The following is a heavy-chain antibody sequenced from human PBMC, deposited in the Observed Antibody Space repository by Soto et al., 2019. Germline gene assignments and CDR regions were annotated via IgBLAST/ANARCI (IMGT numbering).Heavy chain of an antibody. V-gene: IGHV3-30*18. Sequence: QVQVVESGGGVVQPGRSLRLSCAASGFTFSDYGIHWVRQAPGKGLEWVALITHDGRDKYYAASVKGRFTISRDNSKNTLSLEMMTLRPDDTAVYYCAKDWNYWGTTSGTFASWGQGTLVTVTS. CDR2: ITHDGRDK. CDR1: GFTFSDYG. D-gene: IGHD3-10*01. CDR3: AKDWNYWGTTSGTFAS. J-gene: IGHJ4*01.